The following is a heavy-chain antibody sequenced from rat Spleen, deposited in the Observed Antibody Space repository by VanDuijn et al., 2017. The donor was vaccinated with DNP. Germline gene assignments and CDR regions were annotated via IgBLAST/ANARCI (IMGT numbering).Heavy chain of an antibody. V-gene: IGHV5-22*01. Sequence: EVQVVESGGGLVQPGGSMRLSCAASGFTFSNSDMAWVRQAPTKGLEWVASISYEGSSTYYGDSVKGRFTISRDNAKSTLYLQMNSLKSEDTATYYCARGSTSIYWYFDFWGPGTMVTVSS. CDR2: ISYEGSST. J-gene: IGHJ1*01. CDR1: GFTFSNSD. CDR3: ARGSTSIYWYFDF. D-gene: IGHD3-1*01.